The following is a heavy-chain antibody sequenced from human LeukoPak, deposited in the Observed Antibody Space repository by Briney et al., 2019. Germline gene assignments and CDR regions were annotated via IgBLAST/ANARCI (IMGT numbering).Heavy chain of an antibody. V-gene: IGHV4-34*01. J-gene: IGHJ5*02. CDR3: ARHPFGSDSYYWFDP. CDR2: INHSGST. Sequence: SETLSLTCAVYGGSFSGYYWSWIRQPPGKGLEWIGEINHSGSTNYNPSLKSRVTISVDTSKNQFSLKLSSVTAADTAVYYCARHPFGSDSYYWFDPWGQGTLVTVSS. CDR1: GGSFSGYY. D-gene: IGHD3-10*01.